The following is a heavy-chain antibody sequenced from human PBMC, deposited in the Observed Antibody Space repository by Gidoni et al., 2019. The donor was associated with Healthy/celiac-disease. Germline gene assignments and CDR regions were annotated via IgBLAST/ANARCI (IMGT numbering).Heavy chain of an antibody. J-gene: IGHJ3*02. V-gene: IGHV3-53*02. CDR3: ARDKDKNAFDI. Sequence: VQLVETGGGLLQPGGSLGLSCAASGFPVSSNYMSWVRQAPGKGLEWVSVIYSGGSTYYADSVKGRFTISRDNSKNTLYLQMNSLRAEDTAVYYCARDKDKNAFDIWGQGTMVTVSS. CDR1: GFPVSSNY. D-gene: IGHD2-15*01. CDR2: IYSGGST.